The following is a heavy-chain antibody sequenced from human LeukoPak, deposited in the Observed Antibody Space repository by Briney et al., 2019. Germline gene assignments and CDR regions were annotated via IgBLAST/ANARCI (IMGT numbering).Heavy chain of an antibody. V-gene: IGHV4-59*01. D-gene: IGHD3-16*01. J-gene: IGHJ4*02. CDR1: GDSFTDYY. CDR2: IYYNETS. Sequence: SETLSLTCNVIGDSFTDYYWNWIRQPPGKGLEWIGDIYYNETSNYSPSLKGRVTFSVDTSRNQFSLHLASVTAADTAMYSCARDGGLQSHFDFWSQGILVTVAS. CDR3: ARDGGLQSHFDF.